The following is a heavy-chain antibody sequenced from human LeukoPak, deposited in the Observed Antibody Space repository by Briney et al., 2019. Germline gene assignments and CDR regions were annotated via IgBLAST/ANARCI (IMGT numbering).Heavy chain of an antibody. V-gene: IGHV3-21*01. CDR2: ISSSSSYI. CDR1: GFTFSSYS. D-gene: IGHD2-15*01. CDR3: AILADYDAFDI. Sequence: GGSLRLSGAASGFTFSSYSMNWVRQAPGKGLEWVSSISSSSSYIYYADSVKGRFTISRDNAKNSLYLQMNSLRAEDTAVYYCAILADYDAFDIWGQGTMVTVSS. J-gene: IGHJ3*02.